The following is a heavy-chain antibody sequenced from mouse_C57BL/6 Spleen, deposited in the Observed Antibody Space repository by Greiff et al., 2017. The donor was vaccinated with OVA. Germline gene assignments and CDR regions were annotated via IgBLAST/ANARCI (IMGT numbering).Heavy chain of an antibody. Sequence: VQLQQSGAELVKPGASVKMSCKASGYTFTSYWITWVKQRPGQGLEWIGDIYPGSGSTNYNEKFKSKATLTVDTSSSTAYMQLSSLTSEDSAVYYCARDENYYGSRYFDVWGTGTTVTVSS. CDR2: IYPGSGST. J-gene: IGHJ1*03. D-gene: IGHD1-1*01. CDR3: ARDENYYGSRYFDV. V-gene: IGHV1-55*01. CDR1: GYTFTSYW.